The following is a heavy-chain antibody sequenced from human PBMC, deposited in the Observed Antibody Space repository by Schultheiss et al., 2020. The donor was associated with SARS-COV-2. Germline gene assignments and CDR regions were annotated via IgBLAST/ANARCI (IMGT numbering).Heavy chain of an antibody. J-gene: IGHJ3*02. CDR1: GGSISSYY. D-gene: IGHD6-19*01. CDR2: IYHSGST. Sequence: SETLSLTCTVSGGSISSYYWSWIRQPPGKGLEWIGSIYHSGSTYYNPSLKSRVTISVDTSKNQFSLKLSSVTAADTAVYYCARGRAVAGTHAFDIWGQGTMVTVSS. CDR3: ARGRAVAGTHAFDI. V-gene: IGHV4-59*04.